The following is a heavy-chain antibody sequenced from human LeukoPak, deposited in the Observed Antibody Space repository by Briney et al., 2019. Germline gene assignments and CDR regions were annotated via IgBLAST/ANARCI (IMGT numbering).Heavy chain of an antibody. CDR2: IHSSGST. J-gene: IGHJ4*02. D-gene: IGHD3-22*01. CDR3: ARGYFDSSGYSNPFDR. V-gene: IGHV4-4*09. CDR1: GVSISTSY. Sequence: SETLSLTCIVSGVSISTSYWSWMRQPPGKGLEWIGYIHSSGSTNYNPSLKSRVTISADTAKNQFSLELTSVTAADTAVYYCARGYFDSSGYSNPFDRWSQGTLVTVSS.